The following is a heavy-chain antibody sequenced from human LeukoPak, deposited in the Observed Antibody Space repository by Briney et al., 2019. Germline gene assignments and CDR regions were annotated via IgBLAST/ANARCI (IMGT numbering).Heavy chain of an antibody. CDR3: ARQEDSTGWGGGYFDY. Sequence: PSETLSLTCTVSGGSISTSIYYWAWIRQPPGKGLEWIGSIYYSGSTYYKPSLKSRVTISADTSKNQFSLKLSSVTAADTAVYYCARQEDSTGWGGGYFDYWGQGTLVTVSS. J-gene: IGHJ4*02. CDR1: GGSISTSIYY. D-gene: IGHD6-19*01. V-gene: IGHV4-39*01. CDR2: IYYSGST.